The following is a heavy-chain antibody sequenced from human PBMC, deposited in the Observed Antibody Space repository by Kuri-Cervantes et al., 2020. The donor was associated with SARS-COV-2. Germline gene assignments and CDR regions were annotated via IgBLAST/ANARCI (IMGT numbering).Heavy chain of an antibody. J-gene: IGHJ4*02. CDR2: INPNSGGT. V-gene: IGHV1-2*02. CDR1: GYTFTGYY. CDR3: ARESWGVAVAEMRIDY. D-gene: IGHD6-19*01. Sequence: ASVKVSCKASGYTFTGYYMHWVRQAPGQGLEWMGWINPNSGGTNYAQKFQGRVTMTRDTSISTAYMELSRLRSEDTAVCYCARESWGVAVAEMRIDYWGQGTLVTVSS.